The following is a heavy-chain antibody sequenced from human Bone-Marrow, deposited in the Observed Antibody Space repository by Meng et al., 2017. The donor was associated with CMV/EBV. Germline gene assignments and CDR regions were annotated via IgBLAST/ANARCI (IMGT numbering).Heavy chain of an antibody. CDR2: IHRDA. CDR1: GFTFSSYW. V-gene: IGHV3-74*01. D-gene: IGHD3-16*01. J-gene: IGHJ6*02. Sequence: GGSLRLSCAASGFTFSSYWMHWVRQVPGKGLVWVSRIHRDAYYADSVKGRFTISRDNAKNTLYLQMNSLRAEDTAVYYCARVGDRYYYYYGMDVWGQGTTVTVSS. CDR3: ARVGDRYYYYYGMDV.